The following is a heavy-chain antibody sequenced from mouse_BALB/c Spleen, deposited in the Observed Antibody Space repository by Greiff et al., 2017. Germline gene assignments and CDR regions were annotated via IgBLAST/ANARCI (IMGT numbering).Heavy chain of an antibody. CDR3: ARKTAYYAMDY. D-gene: IGHD4-1*01. J-gene: IGHJ4*01. CDR2: IYPGGGYT. V-gene: IGHV1-63*02. CDR1: GYTFTNYW. Sequence: QVQLKESGAELVRPGTSVKISCKASGYTFTNYWLGWVKQRPGHGLEWIGDIYPGGGYTNYNEKFKGKATLTADTSSSTAYMQLSSLTSEDSAVYFCARKTAYYAMDYWGQGTSVTVAS.